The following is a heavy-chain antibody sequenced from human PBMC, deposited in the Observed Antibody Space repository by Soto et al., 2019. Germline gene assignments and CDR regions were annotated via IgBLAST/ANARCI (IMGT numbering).Heavy chain of an antibody. D-gene: IGHD3-3*01. J-gene: IGHJ6*03. CDR3: TRDILSDFDYYYCYMDV. CDR1: GFTFGDYA. CDR2: IRSKAYGGTT. V-gene: IGHV3-49*03. Sequence: PGGSLRLSCTASGFTFGDYAMSWFRQAPGKGLEWVGFIRSKAYGGTTEYAASVKGRFTISRDDSKSIAYLQMNSLKTEDTAVYYCTRDILSDFDYYYCYMDVWGKGTTVTVSS.